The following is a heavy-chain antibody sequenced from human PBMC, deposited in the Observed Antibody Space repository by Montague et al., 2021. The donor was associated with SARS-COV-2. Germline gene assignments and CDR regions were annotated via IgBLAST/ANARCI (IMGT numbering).Heavy chain of an antibody. Sequence: SETLSLTCTVSGGSITSYYWGWIRQPAGKGLECIGLIYTSGSTNYNPSLGSRVTISTDTSKNQLSLKVNSVTAADTAVYYCVRDHPYGGPRGAYDIWGQGTVVTVSS. V-gene: IGHV4-4*07. CDR3: VRDHPYGGPRGAYDI. D-gene: IGHD4-23*01. J-gene: IGHJ3*02. CDR1: GGSITSYY. CDR2: IYTSGST.